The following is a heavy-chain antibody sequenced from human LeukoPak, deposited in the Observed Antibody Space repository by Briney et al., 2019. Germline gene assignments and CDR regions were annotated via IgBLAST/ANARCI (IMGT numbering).Heavy chain of an antibody. CDR3: GRDEWVRGVHYGMDV. Sequence: PSETLSLTCTVSGGSISSYYWSWIRQPPGKGLEWIGYIYYSGSTNYNPSLKSRVTIALDTSKNQFSLNVTSVTAADTAVYYCGRDEWVRGVHYGMDVWGQGTTVSVSS. CDR1: GGSISSYY. J-gene: IGHJ6*02. D-gene: IGHD3-10*01. V-gene: IGHV4-59*08. CDR2: IYYSGST.